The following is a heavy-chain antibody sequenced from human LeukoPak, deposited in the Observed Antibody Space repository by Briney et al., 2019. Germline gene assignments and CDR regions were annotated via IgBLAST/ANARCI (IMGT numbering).Heavy chain of an antibody. J-gene: IGHJ4*02. D-gene: IGHD3-10*01. CDR1: GYTLTSHG. V-gene: IGHV1-18*01. Sequence: ASVKVSFKASGYTLTSHGISWVRQAPGQGLEWMGWISFYNGNTNYAQKLQGRMTMTTDTSTSTAYMELRRLRSDDTAVYYCARDQAPRGIDYWGQGTLVTVSS. CDR3: ARDQAPRGIDY. CDR2: ISFYNGNT.